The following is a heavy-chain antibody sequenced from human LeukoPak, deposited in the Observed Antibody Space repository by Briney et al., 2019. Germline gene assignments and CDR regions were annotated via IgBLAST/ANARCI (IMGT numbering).Heavy chain of an antibody. V-gene: IGHV1-24*01. D-gene: IGHD1-26*01. J-gene: IGHJ4*02. CDR1: GYTLTELS. CDR3: AIDVGELLTY. CDR2: VDPEDGEI. Sequence: ASVKVSCKVSGYTLTELSMHWVRQAPGKGLEWMGGVDPEDGEIIYAQKFQGRVAMTEDTSTDTAYMELSSLRSEDTAVYYCAIDVGELLTYWGQGTLVTVSS.